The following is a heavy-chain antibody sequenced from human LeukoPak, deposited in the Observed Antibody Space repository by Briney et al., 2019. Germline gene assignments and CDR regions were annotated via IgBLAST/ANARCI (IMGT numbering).Heavy chain of an antibody. J-gene: IGHJ4*02. Sequence: SETLSLTCTVSGASISSNYWSWIRQPPGKGLEWIGYIYHSGNTNYSPSLESRVTMSVDESKNQFSLRVHFVSAADTAVYYCASTRRAEVAGRFASWGQGNVVTVSS. V-gene: IGHV4-4*09. CDR2: IYHSGNT. D-gene: IGHD6-19*01. CDR3: ASTRRAEVAGRFAS. CDR1: GASISSNY.